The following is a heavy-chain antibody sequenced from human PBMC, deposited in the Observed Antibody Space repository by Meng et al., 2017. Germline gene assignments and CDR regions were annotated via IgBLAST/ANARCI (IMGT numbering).Heavy chain of an antibody. V-gene: IGHV4-34*01. CDR3: ASSGYSYGYRFDY. Sequence: GQLRPWGGGLLKPSGPPSLPCAVSGGSFSGYYWSWIRQPPGKGLEWIGEINHSGSTNYNPSLKSRVTISVDTSKNQFSLKLSSVTAADTAVYYCASSGYSYGYRFDYWGQGTLVTVSS. CDR2: INHSGST. D-gene: IGHD5-18*01. J-gene: IGHJ4*02. CDR1: GGSFSGYY.